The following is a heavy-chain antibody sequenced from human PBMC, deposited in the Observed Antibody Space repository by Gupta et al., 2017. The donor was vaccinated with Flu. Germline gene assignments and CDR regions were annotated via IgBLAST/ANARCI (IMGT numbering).Heavy chain of an antibody. J-gene: IGHJ6*02. CDR3: AKDRVDGSSSFYYYYGMDV. CDR2: ISYDGSNK. CDR1: GFTFSSYG. V-gene: IGHV3-30*18. D-gene: IGHD6-6*01. Sequence: QVQLVESGGGVVQPGRSLRLSCAASGFTFSSYGMHWVRQAPGKGLEWVAVISYDGSNKYYADSVKGRFTISRDNSKNKLYLQMNSLRAEDTAVYYCAKDRVDGSSSFYYYYGMDVWGQGTTVTVSS.